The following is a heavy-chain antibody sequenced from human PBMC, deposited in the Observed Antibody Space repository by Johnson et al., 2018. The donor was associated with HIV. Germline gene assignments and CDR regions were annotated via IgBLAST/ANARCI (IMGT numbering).Heavy chain of an antibody. V-gene: IGHV3-33*06. D-gene: IGHD1-26*01. J-gene: IGHJ3*01. CDR3: AKDRSMDDAFDV. CDR1: GFSFGDYY. CDR2: IWYDGLNK. Sequence: QVQLVESGGGLVKPGGSLRLSCAASGFSFGDYYMSWIRQAPGKGLEWVAVIWYDGLNKYYADSVKGRFTISRDNSKNTLYLQMNSLRAEDTAVYYCAKDRSMDDAFDVWGQGTMVTVSS.